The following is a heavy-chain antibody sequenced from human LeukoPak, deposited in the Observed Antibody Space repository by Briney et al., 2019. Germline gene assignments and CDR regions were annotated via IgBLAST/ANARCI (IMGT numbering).Heavy chain of an antibody. Sequence: PSETLSLTCAVCGGSFSGYYWSWIRQPPGKGLEWIGEINHSGSTNYNPSLKSRVTISVGTSKNQFSLKLSSVTAADTAVYYCARGLVFNYYYYYMDVWGKGTTVTVSS. D-gene: IGHD2-8*02. J-gene: IGHJ6*03. V-gene: IGHV4-34*01. CDR3: ARGLVFNYYYYYMDV. CDR1: GGSFSGYY. CDR2: INHSGST.